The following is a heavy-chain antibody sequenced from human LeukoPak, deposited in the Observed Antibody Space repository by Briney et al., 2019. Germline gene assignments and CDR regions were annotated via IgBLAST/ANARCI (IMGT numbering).Heavy chain of an antibody. CDR2: IKQDGSEK. D-gene: IGHD3-16*02. J-gene: IGHJ6*03. CDR1: GFTFSSYW. CDR3: ARDGRDYDYVWGSYRYYYYMDV. V-gene: IGHV3-7*01. Sequence: GGSLRLSCAASGFTFSSYWMSWVRQAPGKGLEWVANIKQDGSEKYYVDSVKGRFTISRDNAKDSLYLQMNSLRAEDTAVYYCARDGRDYDYVWGSYRYYYYMDVWGKGTTVTVSS.